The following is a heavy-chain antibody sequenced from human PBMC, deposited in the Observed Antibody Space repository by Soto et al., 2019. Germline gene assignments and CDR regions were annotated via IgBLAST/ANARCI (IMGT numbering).Heavy chain of an antibody. CDR2: IYPGDSET. J-gene: IGHJ4*02. Sequence: GESLKISCQCPGYTFSNFWIAWVRQLPGKGLEYMGIIYPGDSETRYSPSFHGKVTISADRSIGTAYLQWSSLEASDSAFYFCARSPRSSPYFDYWGQGALVTVSS. CDR3: ARSPRSSPYFDY. CDR1: GYTFSNFW. D-gene: IGHD6-13*01. V-gene: IGHV5-51*01.